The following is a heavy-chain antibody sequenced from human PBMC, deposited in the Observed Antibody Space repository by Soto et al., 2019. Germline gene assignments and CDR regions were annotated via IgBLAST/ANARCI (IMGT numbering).Heavy chain of an antibody. CDR3: ARDKRIAAAGTRWYFYY. CDR1: GGTFSSYA. D-gene: IGHD6-13*01. J-gene: IGHJ4*02. Sequence: QVQLVQSGAEVKKPGSSVKVSCKASGGTFSSYAISWVRQAPGQGLEWMGGIIPIFGTANYAQKFQGRGTITADDSTSTAYMELSSLRSEDTAVYYCARDKRIAAAGTRWYFYYWGQGTLVTVSS. CDR2: IIPIFGTA. V-gene: IGHV1-69*01.